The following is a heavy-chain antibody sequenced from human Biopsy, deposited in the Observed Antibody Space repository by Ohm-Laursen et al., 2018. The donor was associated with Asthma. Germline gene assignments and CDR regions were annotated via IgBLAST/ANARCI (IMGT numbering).Heavy chain of an antibody. CDR2: INSVFGTS. J-gene: IGHJ4*02. CDR1: GGTFNTYV. V-gene: IGHV1-69*13. D-gene: IGHD2-2*01. CDR3: ARKAGSCISRTCYSLDF. Sequence: VKISCKTLGGTFNTYVIGWVRQAPGQGLEWMGGINSVFGTSTYPQKFQDRVTITADDSTSTVYMELSSLRSEDTAVYYCARKAGSCISRTCYSLDFWGQGTLVTVSS.